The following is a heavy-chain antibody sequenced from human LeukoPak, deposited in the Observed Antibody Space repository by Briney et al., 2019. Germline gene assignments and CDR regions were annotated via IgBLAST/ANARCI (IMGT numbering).Heavy chain of an antibody. CDR3: ASSSTGTTVSDYYYYGMDV. Sequence: GGSLRLSCAASGFTFSSYSMNWVRQAPGKGLEWVSSISSSSSYIYYADSVKGRFTIPRDNAKNSLYLQMNSLRAEDTAVYYCASSSTGTTVSDYYYYGMDVWGQGTTVTVSS. CDR1: GFTFSSYS. CDR2: ISSSSSYI. J-gene: IGHJ6*02. D-gene: IGHD4-4*01. V-gene: IGHV3-21*01.